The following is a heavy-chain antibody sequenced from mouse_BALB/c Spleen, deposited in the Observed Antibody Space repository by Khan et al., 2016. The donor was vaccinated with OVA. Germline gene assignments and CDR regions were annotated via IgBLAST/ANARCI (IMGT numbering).Heavy chain of an antibody. CDR1: GYTFTDYY. Sequence: QVQLQQPGAELARPGASVKLSCKASGYTFTDYYINWVKQRTGQGLEWIGEISPGSGDTYYNERFKGKATLTADKSSSTAYMQLSSLTSEASAVYCCARRNYFGYSVAYWGQATLVTVSA. CDR2: ISPGSGDT. D-gene: IGHD1-2*01. V-gene: IGHV1-77*01. J-gene: IGHJ3*01. CDR3: ARRNYFGYSVAY.